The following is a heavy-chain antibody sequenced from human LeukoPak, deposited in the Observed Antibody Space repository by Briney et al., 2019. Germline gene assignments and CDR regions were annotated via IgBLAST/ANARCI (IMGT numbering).Heavy chain of an antibody. CDR3: ARLKRGIGAAGTSLRGWFDP. CDR2: ISPSGGST. J-gene: IGHJ5*02. CDR1: GYTFTSNY. V-gene: IGHV1-46*01. Sequence: ASVKVSCKAFGYTFTSNYMHWVRQAPGQGPEWMGVISPSGGSTTYAQKFQGRVTFTSDDSTSTAYMELSSLRSEDTAVYYCARLKRGIGAAGTSLRGWFDPWGQGTLVTVSS. D-gene: IGHD6-13*01.